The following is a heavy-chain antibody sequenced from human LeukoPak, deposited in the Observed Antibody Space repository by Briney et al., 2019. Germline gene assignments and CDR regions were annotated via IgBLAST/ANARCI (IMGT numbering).Heavy chain of an antibody. CDR3: ARTPRYGSGYLNLYYYYGMDV. J-gene: IGHJ6*02. D-gene: IGHD3-10*01. Sequence: NPSETLSLTCAVYGGSFSGYYWSWIRQPPGKGLEWIGEINHSGSTNYNPSLKSRVTISVDTSKNQFSLKLSSVTAADTAVYYCARTPRYGSGYLNLYYYYGMDVWGQGTTVTVSS. CDR2: INHSGST. CDR1: GGSFSGYY. V-gene: IGHV4-34*01.